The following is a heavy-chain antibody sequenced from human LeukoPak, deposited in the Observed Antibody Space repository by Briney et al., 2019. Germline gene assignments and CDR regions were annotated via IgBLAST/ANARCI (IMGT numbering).Heavy chain of an antibody. V-gene: IGHV3-21*01. J-gene: IGHJ4*02. CDR1: GFTFSSYS. CDR3: AKLGYCSGDLLCRGDY. Sequence: GRSLRLSCAASGFTFSSYSMNWVRQAPGKGLEWVSSISSSSSYIYYADSVKGRFTISRDNAKNSLYLQMNSLRAEDTAVYYCAKLGYCSGDLLCRGDYWGQGTLVTVSS. D-gene: IGHD2-15*01. CDR2: ISSSSSYI.